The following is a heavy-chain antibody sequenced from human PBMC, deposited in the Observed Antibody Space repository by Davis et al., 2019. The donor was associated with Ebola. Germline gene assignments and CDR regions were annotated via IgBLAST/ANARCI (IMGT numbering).Heavy chain of an antibody. D-gene: IGHD3-10*01. Sequence: GESLKISCKASGYTFTDYWIGWVRQMPGKGLEWMGRIDPTDSYTSYSPSFQGHVTISTDKSISTAYLQWSSLKASDTAMYYCARQYYYGSGTYGRGYYYYMDVWGKGTTVTVSS. CDR3: ARQYYYGSGTYGRGYYYYMDV. J-gene: IGHJ6*03. CDR1: GYTFTDYW. V-gene: IGHV5-10-1*01. CDR2: IDPTDSYT.